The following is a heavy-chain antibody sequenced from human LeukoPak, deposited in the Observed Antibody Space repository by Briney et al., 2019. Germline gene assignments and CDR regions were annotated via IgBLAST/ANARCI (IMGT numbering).Heavy chain of an antibody. D-gene: IGHD5-12*01. J-gene: IGHJ4*02. CDR3: ARGMAPHRLPGY. V-gene: IGHV3-30*02. CDR1: GFTFSSYG. Sequence: GGSLRLPCAESGFTFSSYGMHWVRQAPGKGLEWVAFIRYDGSNKYYADSVKGRFTISRDNSKNTLYLQMNGLRAEDTAVYYCARGMAPHRLPGYWGQGTLVTVSS. CDR2: IRYDGSNK.